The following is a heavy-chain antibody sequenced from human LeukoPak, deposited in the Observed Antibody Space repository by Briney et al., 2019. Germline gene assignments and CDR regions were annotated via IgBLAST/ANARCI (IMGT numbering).Heavy chain of an antibody. CDR3: ARGDGSARFDY. CDR2: IIPIFGTA. Sequence: SVKVSCKASGGTFSSYAISWVRQAPGQGLEWMGRIIPIFGTANYTQKFQGRVTITADKSTSTAYMELSSLRSEDTAVYYCARGDGSARFDYWGQGTLVTVSS. CDR1: GGTFSSYA. V-gene: IGHV1-69*06. J-gene: IGHJ4*02. D-gene: IGHD6-6*01.